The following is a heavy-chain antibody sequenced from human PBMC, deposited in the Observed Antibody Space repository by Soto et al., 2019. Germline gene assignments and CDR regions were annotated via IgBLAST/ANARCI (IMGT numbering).Heavy chain of an antibody. V-gene: IGHV3-23*01. Sequence: GGSLRLSCAASGFMFSSYAMSWVRQAPGKGLEWVSSISASVGTANLADSVKGRFTISRDNAKNSLYLQMNSLRAEDTAVYYCARVYCSGGSCYSGPDYWGQGTLVTVSS. J-gene: IGHJ4*02. CDR1: GFMFSSYA. CDR3: ARVYCSGGSCYSGPDY. D-gene: IGHD2-15*01. CDR2: ISASVGTA.